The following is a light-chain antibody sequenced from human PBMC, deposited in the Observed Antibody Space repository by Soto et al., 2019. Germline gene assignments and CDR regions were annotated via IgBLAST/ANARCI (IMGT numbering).Light chain of an antibody. J-gene: IGLJ1*01. CDR3: SSLTTSNTYV. CDR2: EVR. V-gene: IGLV2-14*01. CDR1: SSDIGYYNY. Sequence: QSVLTQPASVSGSPGQSITISCTGTSSDIGYYNYVSWFQQHPGKVPKLMISEVRNRPSGASNRFSSTKSGNTASLTISGLQAEDEADYYCSSLTTSNTYVFGTGTKV.